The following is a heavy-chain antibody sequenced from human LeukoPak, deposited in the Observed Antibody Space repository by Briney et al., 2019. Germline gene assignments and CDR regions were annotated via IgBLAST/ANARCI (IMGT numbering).Heavy chain of an antibody. V-gene: IGHV3-30-3*01. CDR3: AREISEMATYYVFDY. Sequence: GGSLRLSCAASGFTFSSYAMHWVRQAPGKGLEWVAVISYDGSNKYYADSVKGRFTISRDNSKNTLYLQMNSLRAEDTAVYYCAREISEMATYYVFDYWGQGTLVTVSS. CDR2: ISYDGSNK. CDR1: GFTFSSYA. D-gene: IGHD5-24*01. J-gene: IGHJ4*02.